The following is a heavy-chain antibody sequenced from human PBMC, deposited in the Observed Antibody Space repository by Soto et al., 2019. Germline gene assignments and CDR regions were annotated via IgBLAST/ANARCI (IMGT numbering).Heavy chain of an antibody. Sequence: SETLSLTCTVSGGSISSYCWSWIRKPPGKGLEWIGYIYYSGSTNYNPSLKSRVTISVDTSKNQFSLKLSSVTAADMAVYYCAGQDSYYYYGMDVWGQGTTVTVSS. J-gene: IGHJ6*02. CDR1: GGSISSYC. D-gene: IGHD2-15*01. CDR3: AGQDSYYYYGMDV. V-gene: IGHV4-59*01. CDR2: IYYSGST.